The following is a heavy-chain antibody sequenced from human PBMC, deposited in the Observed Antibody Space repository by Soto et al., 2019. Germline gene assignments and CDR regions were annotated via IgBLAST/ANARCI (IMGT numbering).Heavy chain of an antibody. CDR3: ARTPLDDILTGYSRVRHDYYFDY. V-gene: IGHV1-69*02. Sequence: SVKVSCKASGGTFSSYTISWARQAPGQGLEWMGRIIPILGIANYAQKFQGRVTITADKSTSTAYMELSSLRSEDTAVYYCARTPLDDILTGYSRVRHDYYFDYWGQGTPVTVSS. CDR2: IIPILGIA. J-gene: IGHJ4*02. CDR1: GGTFSSYT. D-gene: IGHD3-9*01.